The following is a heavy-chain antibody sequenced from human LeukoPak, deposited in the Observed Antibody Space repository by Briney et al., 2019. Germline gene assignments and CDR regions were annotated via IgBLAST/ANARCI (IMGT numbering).Heavy chain of an antibody. D-gene: IGHD3-3*01. CDR2: IYIGVST. Sequence: GGSQRLSRAASVFTVSINYMSWVRDAPQKGLGWVSIIYIGVSTLYADSVKGRFTISRDNSKNTLYLQMNSLRAEDTAVYYCAKLDAYFWSGYYTRAGTVYYYYMDVWGKGTTVTVSS. CDR3: AKLDAYFWSGYYTRAGTVYYYYMDV. J-gene: IGHJ6*03. V-gene: IGHV3-53*01. CDR1: VFTVSINY.